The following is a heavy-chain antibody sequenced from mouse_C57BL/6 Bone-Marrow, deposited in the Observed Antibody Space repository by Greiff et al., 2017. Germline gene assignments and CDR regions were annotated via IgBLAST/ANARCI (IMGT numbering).Heavy chain of an antibody. V-gene: IGHV1-78*01. CDR1: GYTFTDHT. Sequence: VQVVESDAELVKPGASVKISCKVSGYTFTDHTIHWMKQRPEQGLEWIGYIYPRDGSTKYNEKFKGKATLTADKSSSTAYLQLNSLTSEDSAVYFCARWGYGSLVLFDYWGQGTTLTVSS. D-gene: IGHD1-1*01. CDR2: IYPRDGST. CDR3: ARWGYGSLVLFDY. J-gene: IGHJ2*01.